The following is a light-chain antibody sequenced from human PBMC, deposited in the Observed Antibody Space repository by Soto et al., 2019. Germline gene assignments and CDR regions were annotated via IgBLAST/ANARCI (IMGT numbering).Light chain of an antibody. Sequence: DIQMTQSPSSLSASVGDRVTITCRASQSISSYLNWYQQKPGKAPKLLIYAASSLQSGVPSRFSGSGSGTDFTLTISSLQPEDFATYYCQQSYSTPRVTVGGGTKLDIK. J-gene: IGKJ4*01. CDR1: QSISSY. CDR2: AAS. V-gene: IGKV1-39*01. CDR3: QQSYSTPRVT.